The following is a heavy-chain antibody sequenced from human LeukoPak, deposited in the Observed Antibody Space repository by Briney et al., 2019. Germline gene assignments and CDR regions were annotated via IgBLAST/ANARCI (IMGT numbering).Heavy chain of an antibody. CDR2: ISAYNGNT. D-gene: IGHD1-14*01. CDR1: GYTFTSYG. V-gene: IGHV1-18*01. J-gene: IGHJ6*02. CDR3: ARDHNAERIPTYYYYGMDV. Sequence: ASVKVSCKASGYTFTSYGISWVRQAPGQGLEWMGWISAYNGNTNYAQKLQGRVTMTTDTSTSIAYMELRSLRSDDTAVYYCARDHNAERIPTYYYYGMDVWGQGTTVTVS.